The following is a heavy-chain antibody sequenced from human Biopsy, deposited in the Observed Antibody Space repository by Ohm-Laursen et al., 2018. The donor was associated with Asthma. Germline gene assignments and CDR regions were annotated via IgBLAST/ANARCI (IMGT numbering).Heavy chain of an antibody. V-gene: IGHV3-7*01. CDR2: IKHDGSEN. J-gene: IGHJ1*01. D-gene: IGHD3-3*02. CDR1: GFTFGDYW. Sequence: SLRLSCAASGFTFGDYWMSWVRQVPGRGLEWEANIKHDGSENNHVDSLKGRYTISRDNAKNSLYLQMNSLRAEDTAVYYCARTFHFWSPYHAEHYQLWSQGTLVTVSS. CDR3: ARTFHFWSPYHAEHYQL.